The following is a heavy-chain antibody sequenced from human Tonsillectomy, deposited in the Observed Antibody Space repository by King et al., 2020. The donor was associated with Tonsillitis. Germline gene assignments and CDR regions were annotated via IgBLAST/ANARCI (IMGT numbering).Heavy chain of an antibody. D-gene: IGHD3-22*01. CDR2: INPKSGXT. V-gene: IGHV1-2*02. CDR3: ARAFDTSGYYYSFDY. CDR1: GYTFTDYY. J-gene: IGHJ4*02. Sequence: QLVQSGAEVKKPGASVKVSCKASGYTFTDYYFHWVRQAPGQGLEWMGWINPKSGXTWYAQKFRGIMTRDTSISTAYMELSRLRYDDTAVYYCARAFDTSGYYYSFDYWGQGTLVTVSS.